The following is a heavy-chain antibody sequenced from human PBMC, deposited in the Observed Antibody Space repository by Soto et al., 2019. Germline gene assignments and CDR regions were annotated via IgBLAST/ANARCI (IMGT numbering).Heavy chain of an antibody. D-gene: IGHD5-12*01. CDR3: ARGGIVATITGLRY. CDR1: GGTFSSYA. CDR2: IIPIFGTA. Sequence: SVKVSCKASGGTFSSYAISWVRQAPGQGLEWMGGIIPIFGTANYAQKFQGRVTITADESTSTAYMELSSLRSEDTAVYSCARGGIVATITGLRYWGQGTLVTVS. V-gene: IGHV1-69*13. J-gene: IGHJ4*02.